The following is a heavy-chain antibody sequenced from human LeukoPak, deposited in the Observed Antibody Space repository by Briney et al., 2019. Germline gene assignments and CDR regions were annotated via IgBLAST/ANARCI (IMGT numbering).Heavy chain of an antibody. CDR1: GFTFSSYA. D-gene: IGHD6-19*01. CDR3: TREVPGIAVAELDN. CDR2: ISGSGGST. Sequence: GGSLRLSCAASGFTFSSYAMSWVRQAPGKGLEWVSAISGSGGSTYYADSVKGRFTISRDNAKNSLYLQMNSLRAEDTAVYYCTREVPGIAVAELDNWGQGTLVTVSS. V-gene: IGHV3-23*01. J-gene: IGHJ4*02.